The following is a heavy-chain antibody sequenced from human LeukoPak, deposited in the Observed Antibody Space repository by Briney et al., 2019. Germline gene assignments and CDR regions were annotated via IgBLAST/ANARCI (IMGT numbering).Heavy chain of an antibody. J-gene: IGHJ3*02. V-gene: IGHV3-7*01. D-gene: IGHD1-26*01. Sequence: GGSLRLSCAASGFTFSSYWMSWVRQPPGKGLEWVANIKQDGSEKYYVDSVKGRFTISRDNAKNSLYLQMNSLRAEDTAVYYCARAEVGATWDTYAFDIWGQGTMVTVSS. CDR2: IKQDGSEK. CDR3: ARAEVGATWDTYAFDI. CDR1: GFTFSSYW.